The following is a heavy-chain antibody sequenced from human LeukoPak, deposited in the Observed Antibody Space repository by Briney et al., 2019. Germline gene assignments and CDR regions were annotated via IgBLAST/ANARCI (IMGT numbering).Heavy chain of an antibody. V-gene: IGHV3-53*01. D-gene: IGHD1-7*01. CDR2: IYSGGST. J-gene: IGHJ6*03. CDR1: GFTVSSNY. Sequence: GGSLRLSCAASGFTVSSNYMGWVRQAPGKGLEWVSIIYSGGSTYYADSVKGRFTISRDNSKNTLFLQMNSLRAEDTAVYYCAKRRGLELLYYYMDVWGKGTTVTLSS. CDR3: AKRRGLELLYYYMDV.